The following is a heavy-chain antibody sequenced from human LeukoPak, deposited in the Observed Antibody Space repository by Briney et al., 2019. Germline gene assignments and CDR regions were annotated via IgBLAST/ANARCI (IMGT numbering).Heavy chain of an antibody. CDR2: TYYRSKWYN. CDR3: AGGPGSLLH. Sequence: SQTLSLTCAISGDSVSSNSGAWNWIRQSPSRGLEWLGRTYYRSKWYNGYAVSVKSRITINADTSKNQFSLHLNSVTPEDTAVYYCAGGPGSLLHWGQGILVTASS. J-gene: IGHJ4*02. V-gene: IGHV6-1*01. CDR1: GDSVSSNSGA.